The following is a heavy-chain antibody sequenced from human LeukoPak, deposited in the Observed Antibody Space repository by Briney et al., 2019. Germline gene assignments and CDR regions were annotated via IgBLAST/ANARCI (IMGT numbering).Heavy chain of an antibody. Sequence: PGGSLRLSCAASGFTFSSYSMNWVRQAPGKGPEWVSSISSSSSYIYYADSMKGRFTISGDNAKNSLYLQINSLRAEDTAVYYCARNNWFGEFENWFDPWGQGTLVTVSS. J-gene: IGHJ5*02. CDR2: ISSSSSYI. V-gene: IGHV3-21*01. CDR1: GFTFSSYS. D-gene: IGHD3-10*01. CDR3: ARNNWFGEFENWFDP.